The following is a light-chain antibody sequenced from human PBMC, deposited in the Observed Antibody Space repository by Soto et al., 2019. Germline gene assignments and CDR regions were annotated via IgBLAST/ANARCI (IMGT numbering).Light chain of an antibody. CDR1: QSVLYSSNNKNY. J-gene: IGKJ4*01. CDR2: WAS. CDR3: QQYYSKPLT. Sequence: DIVMTQSPDSLAVSLGERATINCKSSQSVLYSSNNKNYLAWYQQKAGQPPKLLIYWASTRDSGVPDRFSGSGSGTDFTLTISSLQAEDVAVYFCQQYYSKPLTFGGGTKVEIK. V-gene: IGKV4-1*01.